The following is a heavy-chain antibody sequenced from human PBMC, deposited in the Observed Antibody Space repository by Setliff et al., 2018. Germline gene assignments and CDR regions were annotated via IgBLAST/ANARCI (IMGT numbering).Heavy chain of an antibody. CDR1: GAPIINFY. V-gene: IGHV4-59*01. D-gene: IGHD6-19*01. CDR2: VHFTGST. CDR3: ARKVEQGLTPHFDY. Sequence: SETLSLTCNVSGAPIINFYWTWIRQPPGTGLEWIGYVHFTGSTHYNPSLKSRVTMPVDVSKSKFSLRLSSVTAADTAVYYCARKVEQGLTPHFDYWGQGALVTVSS. J-gene: IGHJ4*02.